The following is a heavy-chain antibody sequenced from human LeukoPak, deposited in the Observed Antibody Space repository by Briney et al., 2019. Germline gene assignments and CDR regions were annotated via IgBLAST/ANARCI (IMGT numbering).Heavy chain of an antibody. CDR3: ARGARYSSGWYSFYFDY. CDR1: GFTFSSYW. D-gene: IGHD6-19*01. Sequence: GGSLRLSCAASGFTFSSYWMSWVRQAPGKGLEWVANIKEDGSEKYYADSVKGRFTISRDNAKNSLYLQMNSLRAEDTAVYYCARGARYSSGWYSFYFDYWGQGTLVTVSS. CDR2: IKEDGSEK. V-gene: IGHV3-7*01. J-gene: IGHJ4*02.